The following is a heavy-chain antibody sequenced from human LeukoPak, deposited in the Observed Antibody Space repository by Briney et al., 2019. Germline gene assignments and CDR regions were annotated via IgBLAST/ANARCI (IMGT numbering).Heavy chain of an antibody. CDR1: GGTFSSYA. CDR3: ARDRGDGYNRHFDY. D-gene: IGHD5-24*01. V-gene: IGHV1-69*13. CDR2: IIPIFGTA. J-gene: IGHJ4*02. Sequence: ASVKVSCKASGGTFSSYAISWVRQAPGQGLEWMGGIIPIFGTANYAQKFQGRVTITADESTSTAYMELSSLRSEDTAVYYCARDRGDGYNRHFDYWGQGTLVTVSS.